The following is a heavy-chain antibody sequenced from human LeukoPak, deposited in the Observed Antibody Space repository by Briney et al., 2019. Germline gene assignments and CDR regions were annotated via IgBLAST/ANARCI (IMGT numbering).Heavy chain of an antibody. V-gene: IGHV3-48*02. D-gene: IGHD1-7*01. J-gene: IGHJ5*02. CDR1: RFMFSTYS. Sequence: VGSLRLSCAPPRFMFSTYSMNCVRQAPGEGLECVSYISSGSTTIYYADSVKGRFTISRDNAKNSLYLQMISLRDEDTAVYYCAREGELYSRYWFGPWGQGTLVTVSS. CDR2: ISSGSTTI. CDR3: AREGELYSRYWFGP.